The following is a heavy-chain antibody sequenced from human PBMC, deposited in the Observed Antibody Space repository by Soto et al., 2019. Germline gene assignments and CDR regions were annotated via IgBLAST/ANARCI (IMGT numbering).Heavy chain of an antibody. CDR3: AKEPYDILTGPMAFDI. J-gene: IGHJ3*02. CDR1: GFTFSSYA. Sequence: GGSLRLSCAASGFTFSSYAMSWVRQAPGKGLERVPAISGSGGSTYYADSVKGRFTISRDNSKNTLYLQMNSLRAEDTAVYYCAKEPYDILTGPMAFDIWGQGTMVTVSS. D-gene: IGHD3-9*01. V-gene: IGHV3-23*01. CDR2: ISGSGGST.